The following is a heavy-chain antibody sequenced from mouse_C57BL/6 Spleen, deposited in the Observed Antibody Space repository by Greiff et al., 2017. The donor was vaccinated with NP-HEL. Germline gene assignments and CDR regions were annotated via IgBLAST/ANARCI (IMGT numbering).Heavy chain of an antibody. CDR1: GYTFTDYE. CDR3: TRAYSNYEGYAMDY. CDR2: IDPETGGT. Sequence: QVQLKESGAELVRPGASVTLSCQASGYTFTDYEMHWVKQTPVHGLAWIGAIDPETGGTAYNQKFKGKAILTSDNSSSTAYMELRSLTSEDSAVYYGTRAYSNYEGYAMDYWGQGTSVTVSS. D-gene: IGHD2-5*01. V-gene: IGHV1-15*01. J-gene: IGHJ4*01.